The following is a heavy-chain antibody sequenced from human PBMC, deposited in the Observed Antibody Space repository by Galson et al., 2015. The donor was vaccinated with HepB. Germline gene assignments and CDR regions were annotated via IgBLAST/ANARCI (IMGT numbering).Heavy chain of an antibody. CDR1: GGTFSSYA. V-gene: IGHV1-69*10. CDR2: IIPILGIA. D-gene: IGHD6-19*01. Sequence: SVKVSCKASGGTFSSYAISWVRQAPGQGLEWMGGIIPILGIANYAQKFQGRVTITADKSTSTAYMELSSLRSEDTAVYYCASPWADSSGWKGAFDIWGQGTMVTVSS. J-gene: IGHJ3*02. CDR3: ASPWADSSGWKGAFDI.